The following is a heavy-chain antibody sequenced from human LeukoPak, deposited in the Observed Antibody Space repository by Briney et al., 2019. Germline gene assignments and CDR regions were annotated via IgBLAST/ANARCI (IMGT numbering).Heavy chain of an antibody. J-gene: IGHJ4*02. CDR2: ISGYQGST. CDR1: GYTFTNYG. CDR3: ARSDLGTITAGPFNH. Sequence: ASVKVSCKASGYTFTNYGITWVRQAPGQGLGWMGWISGYQGSTKYAQNFQGRVTMTIDTSTSTAYMDLGSLRSDDTAIYFCARSDLGTITAGPFNHWGQGTLVAVSS. D-gene: IGHD5-24*01. V-gene: IGHV1-18*01.